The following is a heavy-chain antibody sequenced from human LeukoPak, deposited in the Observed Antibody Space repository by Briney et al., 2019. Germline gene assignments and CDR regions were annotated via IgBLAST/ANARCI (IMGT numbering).Heavy chain of an antibody. CDR3: ARRVVVPAAPYYFDY. Sequence: GGSLRLSCAASGLIFSSYWMHWVRQAPGKGLVWVSRINSDGSSTSYADSVKGRFTISRDNAKNTLYLQMNSLRAEDTAVYYCARRVVVPAAPYYFDYWGQGTLVTVSS. V-gene: IGHV3-74*01. J-gene: IGHJ4*02. CDR2: INSDGSST. CDR1: GLIFSSYW. D-gene: IGHD2-2*01.